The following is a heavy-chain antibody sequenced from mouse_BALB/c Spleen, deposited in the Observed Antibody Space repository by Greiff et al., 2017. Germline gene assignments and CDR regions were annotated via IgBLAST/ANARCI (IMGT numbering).Heavy chain of an antibody. CDR3: ARGVYYGFAY. Sequence: EVKVVESGGGLVKPGGSLKLSCAASGFTFSDYYMYWVRQTPEKRLEWVATISDGGSYTYYPDSVKGRFTISRDNAKNNLYLQMSSLKSEDTAMYYCARGVYYGFAYWGQGTLVTVSA. D-gene: IGHD1-1*01. V-gene: IGHV5-4*02. CDR1: GFTFSDYY. CDR2: ISDGGSYT. J-gene: IGHJ3*01.